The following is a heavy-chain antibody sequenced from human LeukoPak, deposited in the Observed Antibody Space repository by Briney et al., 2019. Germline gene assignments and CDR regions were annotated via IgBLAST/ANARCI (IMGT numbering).Heavy chain of an antibody. Sequence: SSETLSLTCTVSGYSISSGYYWGWIRQPPGKGLEWIGSIYHSGSTYYNPSLKSRVTISVDTSKNQFSLKLSSVTAADTAVYYCASALDIVVVVAATCAFDIWGQGTMVTASS. CDR1: GYSISSGYY. V-gene: IGHV4-38-2*02. D-gene: IGHD2-15*01. CDR2: IYHSGST. J-gene: IGHJ3*02. CDR3: ASALDIVVVVAATCAFDI.